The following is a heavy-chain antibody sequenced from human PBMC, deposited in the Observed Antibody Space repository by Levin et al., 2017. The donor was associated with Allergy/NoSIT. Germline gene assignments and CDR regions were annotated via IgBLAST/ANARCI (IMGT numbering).Heavy chain of an antibody. CDR2: INTDGSTT. D-gene: IGHD1-26*01. CDR1: GFTFSSYW. CDR3: ARSLIVGATSGGDY. Sequence: PGGSLRLSCAASGFTFSSYWMHWVRQAPGKGLVWVSCINTDGSTTNYADSVKGRFTISRDNAKNTLYLQMNSLRAEDTAVYYCARSLIVGATSGGDYWGQGTLVTVSS. J-gene: IGHJ4*02. V-gene: IGHV3-74*01.